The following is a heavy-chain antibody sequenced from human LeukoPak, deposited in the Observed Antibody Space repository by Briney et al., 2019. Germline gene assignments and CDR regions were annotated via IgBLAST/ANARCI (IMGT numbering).Heavy chain of an antibody. CDR1: GFTFSSYA. Sequence: GGSLRLSCAASGFTFSSYAMSWVRQTPGKGLEWVSAISGSGGNTFYGDPVKGRFTISRDNSKNTLYLQMTSLGAEDTAVYYCAKDGQWLVNNCFDTWGQGTLVTVSS. CDR2: ISGSGGNT. J-gene: IGHJ5*02. CDR3: AKDGQWLVNNCFDT. V-gene: IGHV3-23*01. D-gene: IGHD6-19*01.